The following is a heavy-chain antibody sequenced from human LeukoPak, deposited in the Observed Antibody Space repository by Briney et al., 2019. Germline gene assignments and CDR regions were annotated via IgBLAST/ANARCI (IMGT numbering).Heavy chain of an antibody. D-gene: IGHD6-6*01. CDR2: ICYSGST. CDR3: ARETYSSSSSWFDP. CDR1: GGSISSYY. Sequence: SETLSLTCTVSGGSISSYYWSWIRQPPGKGLEWIGYICYSGSTNYNPSLKSRVTISVDTSKNQFSLKLSSVTAADTAVYYCARETYSSSSSWFDPWGQGTLVTVSS. J-gene: IGHJ5*02. V-gene: IGHV4-59*01.